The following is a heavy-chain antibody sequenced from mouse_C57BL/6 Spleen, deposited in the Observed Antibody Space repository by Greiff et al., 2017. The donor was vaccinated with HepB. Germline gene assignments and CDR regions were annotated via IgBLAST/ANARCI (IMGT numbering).Heavy chain of an antibody. J-gene: IGHJ1*03. V-gene: IGHV1-85*01. CDR2: IYPRDGST. CDR3: ARDRYFDV. CDR1: GYTFTSYD. Sequence: VQLQQSGPELVTPGASVKLSCKASGYTFTSYDITWVKQRPGQGLEWIGWIYPRDGSTKYNEKFKGKATLTVDTSSSTAYMELHSLTSEYSAVYFCARDRYFDVWGTGTTVTVSS.